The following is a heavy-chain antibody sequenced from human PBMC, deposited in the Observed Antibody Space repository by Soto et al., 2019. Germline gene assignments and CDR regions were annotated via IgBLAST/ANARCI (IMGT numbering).Heavy chain of an antibody. J-gene: IGHJ4*02. Sequence: QVQLVESGGGLVKPGGSLRLSCAASGFTFSDFYMTWVRQTPGKGLECIAYISSGGTTIYYVDSVKGRFTISRDNARNSLFLQMNSLRPEDTALYYCAGPKRYYFDYWGQGTHVTVSS. CDR2: ISSGGTTI. CDR3: AGPKRYYFDY. V-gene: IGHV3-11*01. CDR1: GFTFSDFY.